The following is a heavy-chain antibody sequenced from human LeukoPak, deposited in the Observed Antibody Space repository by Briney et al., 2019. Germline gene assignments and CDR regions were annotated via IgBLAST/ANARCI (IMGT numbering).Heavy chain of an antibody. Sequence: PGGSLRLSCAASGFTFNSYAMSWVRRAPVKGLEWVSAISDNGGDTKYADSVKGRFTISRDNSKNTLYLQMNSLRAEDTAVYYCAKESGSHWGQGTLVTVSS. D-gene: IGHD5-12*01. J-gene: IGHJ4*02. V-gene: IGHV3-23*01. CDR3: AKESGSH. CDR2: ISDNGGDT. CDR1: GFTFNSYA.